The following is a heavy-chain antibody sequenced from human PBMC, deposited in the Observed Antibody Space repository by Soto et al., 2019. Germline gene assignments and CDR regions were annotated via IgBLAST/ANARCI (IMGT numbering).Heavy chain of an antibody. D-gene: IGHD2-8*01. Sequence: QLQLQESGSGLVKPSQTLSLTCAVSGGSISSGGYSWSWIRQPPGKGLEWIGYIYHSGSTYYNPSLNRRVTMSVDRSKTQFSLKLSSVTAADTAVYYCARGPQLMVYASPGGFDYWGQGTLVTVSS. CDR2: IYHSGST. J-gene: IGHJ4*02. CDR3: ARGPQLMVYASPGGFDY. V-gene: IGHV4-30-2*01. CDR1: GGSISSGGYS.